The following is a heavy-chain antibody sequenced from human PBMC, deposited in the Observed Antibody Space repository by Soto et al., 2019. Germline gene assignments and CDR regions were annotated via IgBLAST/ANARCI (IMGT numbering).Heavy chain of an antibody. J-gene: IGHJ5*02. CDR2: VYHTGDT. CDR1: GGTVASNHW. CDR3: AWQLVTGGRITFIDR. D-gene: IGHD1-26*01. V-gene: IGHV4-4*01. Sequence: QVQLQESGPRLVKPTGSLSLTCGVSGGTVASNHWWRAVRQSPSRGLEWIGNVYHTGDTNFNRSLPRPVNILGSKPNSPVAEMAPTPLAAGTACLLRAWQLVTGGRITFIDRWGPGTLGSVSS.